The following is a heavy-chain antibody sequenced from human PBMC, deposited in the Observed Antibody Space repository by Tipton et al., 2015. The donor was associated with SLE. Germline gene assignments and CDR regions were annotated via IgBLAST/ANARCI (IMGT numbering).Heavy chain of an antibody. CDR2: IGSSGGSI. CDR1: GFTFSNYA. Sequence: GSLRLSCAASGFTFSNYAMSWVRQAPGKGLECVSVIGSSGGSIYYADSVKGRFTVSRDNSKNTLYLQMNSLRVEDTAVYYCANRYPSRYWGQGTLVTVSS. J-gene: IGHJ4*02. D-gene: IGHD1-26*01. CDR3: ANRYPSRY. V-gene: IGHV3-23*01.